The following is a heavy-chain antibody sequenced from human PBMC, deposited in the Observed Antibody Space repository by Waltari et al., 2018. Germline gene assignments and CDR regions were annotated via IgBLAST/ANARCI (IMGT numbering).Heavy chain of an antibody. Sequence: QVQLVQSGAEVKKPGSSVKVSCKASGGTFSSYAISWVRQAPGQGLEWMGGIIPILGIANSAQKFQGRVTITADKSTSTAYMELSSLRSEDTAVYYCARDPKPPSWFDPWGQGTLVTVSS. CDR3: ARDPKPPSWFDP. J-gene: IGHJ5*02. CDR2: IIPILGIA. CDR1: GGTFSSYA. V-gene: IGHV1-69*10.